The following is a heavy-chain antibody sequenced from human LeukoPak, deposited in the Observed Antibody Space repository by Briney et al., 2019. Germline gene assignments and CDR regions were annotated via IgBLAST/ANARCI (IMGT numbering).Heavy chain of an antibody. D-gene: IGHD1-26*01. Sequence: GGSLRLSCAASGFTFSSYAMHWVRQAPGKGLEWVAVISYDGSNKYYADSVKGRFTISRDNSKNTLYLQMNSLRAEDTAVYYCARDQFERELELSPPGDYWGQGTLVTVSS. CDR3: ARDQFERELELSPPGDY. J-gene: IGHJ4*02. V-gene: IGHV3-30-3*01. CDR1: GFTFSSYA. CDR2: ISYDGSNK.